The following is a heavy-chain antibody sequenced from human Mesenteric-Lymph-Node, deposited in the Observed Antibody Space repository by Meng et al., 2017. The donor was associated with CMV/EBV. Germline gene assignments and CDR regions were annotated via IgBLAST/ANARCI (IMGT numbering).Heavy chain of an antibody. J-gene: IGHJ6*02. CDR3: ARDFFGYYYGYGGYPHYGMDV. D-gene: IGHD5-18*01. CDR2: VSSSSSKI. CDR1: GFTFSSHG. Sequence: GGSLRLSCAASGFTFSSHGVNWVRQAPGKGLEWVSYVSSSSSKIYYADSVKGRFTISRDNAKNSLYLQMNSLRAEDTAVYYCARDFFGYYYGYGGYPHYGMDVWGQGTTVTVSS. V-gene: IGHV3-48*03.